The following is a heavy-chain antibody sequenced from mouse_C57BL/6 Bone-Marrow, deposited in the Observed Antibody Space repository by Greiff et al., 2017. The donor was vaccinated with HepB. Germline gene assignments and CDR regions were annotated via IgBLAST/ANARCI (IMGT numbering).Heavy chain of an antibody. CDR2: INPYNGGT. J-gene: IGHJ2*01. V-gene: IGHV1-19*01. Sequence: VQLQQSGPVLVKPGASVKMSCKASGYTFTDYYMNWVKQSHGKSLEWIGVINPYNGGTSYNQKFKGKATLTVDKSSSTAYMELNSLTSDDSAVYYCAREGYYDYYYFDYWGQGTTLTVSS. CDR3: AREGYYDYYYFDY. D-gene: IGHD2-4*01. CDR1: GYTFTDYY.